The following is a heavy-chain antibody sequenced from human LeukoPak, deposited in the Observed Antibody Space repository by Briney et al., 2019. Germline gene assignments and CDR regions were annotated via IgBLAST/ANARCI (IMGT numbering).Heavy chain of an antibody. CDR3: AKGIGAAGTNYFDY. CDR1: GFTFSSYA. Sequence: GVRRLSCAASGFTFSSYAMSWVRQAPGKGLEWVSAISGSGGSTYYADSVKGRFTISRDNSKSTLYLQMNSLRAEDTAVYYCAKGIGAAGTNYFDYWGQRTLVTVSS. CDR2: ISGSGGST. V-gene: IGHV3-23*01. J-gene: IGHJ4*02. D-gene: IGHD6-13*01.